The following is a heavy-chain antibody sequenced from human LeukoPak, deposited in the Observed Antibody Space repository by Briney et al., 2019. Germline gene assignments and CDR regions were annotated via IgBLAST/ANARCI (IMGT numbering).Heavy chain of an antibody. Sequence: GGSLRLSCAASGFTFANYAMTWVRQAPGKGLEWVSAISPGSVNTYYAGSVRGRFTISRDNSKNTLYVQINTLRADDTAVYYCATYATSSRAFDYWGQGTLVTVSS. CDR3: ATYATSSRAFDY. D-gene: IGHD2-2*01. J-gene: IGHJ4*02. CDR2: ISPGSVNT. CDR1: GFTFANYA. V-gene: IGHV3-23*01.